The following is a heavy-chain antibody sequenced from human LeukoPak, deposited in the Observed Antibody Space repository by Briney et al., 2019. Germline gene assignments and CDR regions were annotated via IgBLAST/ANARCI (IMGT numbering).Heavy chain of an antibody. D-gene: IGHD1-26*01. Sequence: GGSLRLSCAASGFTVSSNYMSWVRQAPGKGLEWVSSISSSSSYIYYADSVKGRFTIFRDNSKNTLYLQMNSLRAEDTAVYYCARDYYVADWGQGTLVTVSS. V-gene: IGHV3-21*04. J-gene: IGHJ4*02. CDR1: GFTVSSNY. CDR2: ISSSSSYI. CDR3: ARDYYVAD.